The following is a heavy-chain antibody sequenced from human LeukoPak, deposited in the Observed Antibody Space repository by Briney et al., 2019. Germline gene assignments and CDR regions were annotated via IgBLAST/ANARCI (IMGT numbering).Heavy chain of an antibody. CDR2: IYPGESDT. CDR3: ARGRLQIDAFDI. V-gene: IGHV5-51*01. J-gene: IGHJ3*02. CDR1: GYSFTSYW. Sequence: GESLKISCKGSGYSFTSYWIGWVRQMPGKGLEWMGSIYPGESDTRYSPSFQGQVTISADKSSSTVYLHWSSLKASDTALYFCARGRLQIDAFDIWGQGTMVTVSS. D-gene: IGHD2-15*01.